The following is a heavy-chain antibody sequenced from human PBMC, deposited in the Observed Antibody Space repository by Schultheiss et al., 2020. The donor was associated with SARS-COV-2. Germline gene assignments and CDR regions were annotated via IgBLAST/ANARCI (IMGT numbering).Heavy chain of an antibody. CDR1: GFTFSSYA. J-gene: IGHJ6*02. CDR2: ISGSGGST. CDR3: SRPNGVDV. Sequence: GESLKISCAASGFTFSSYAMSWVRQAPGKGLEWVSAISGSGGSTYYADSVKGRFTISRDNSKNTLYLQMNSLRAEDTAVYYCSRPNGVDVWGQGTTVTVSS. V-gene: IGHV3-23*01.